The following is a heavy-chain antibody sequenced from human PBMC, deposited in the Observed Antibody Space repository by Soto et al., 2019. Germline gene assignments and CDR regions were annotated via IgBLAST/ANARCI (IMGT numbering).Heavy chain of an antibody. CDR1: GGTFSSYA. CDR2: IIPIFGTA. J-gene: IGHJ6*02. Sequence: QVQLVQSGAEVKKPGSSVKVSCKASGGTFSSYAISWVRQAPGQGLEWMGGIIPIFGTANYAQKFQGRVTITADESTSTAYMELSSLRSEDTAVYYCARATLDPSEYRDEEGLDYYGMDVWGQGTTVTVSS. V-gene: IGHV1-69*01. CDR3: ARATLDPSEYRDEEGLDYYGMDV. D-gene: IGHD6-6*01.